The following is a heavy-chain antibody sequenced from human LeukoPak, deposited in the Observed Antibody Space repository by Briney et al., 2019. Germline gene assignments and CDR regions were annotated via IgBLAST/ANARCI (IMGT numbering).Heavy chain of an antibody. CDR1: GFTFSSYA. Sequence: PGGSLRLSCAASGFTFSSYAMSWVRQAPGKGLEWVSTISAGGTDTYYTDSVKGRFTISRDNSKNTLYLQMNSLRAEDTAVYYCAKNLEAYSSTPIDYWGQGTLVTVSS. V-gene: IGHV3-23*01. J-gene: IGHJ4*02. D-gene: IGHD2-2*01. CDR2: ISAGGTDT. CDR3: AKNLEAYSSTPIDY.